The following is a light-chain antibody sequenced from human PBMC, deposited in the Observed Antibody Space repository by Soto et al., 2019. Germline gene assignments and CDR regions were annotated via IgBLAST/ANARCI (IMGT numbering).Light chain of an antibody. J-gene: IGLJ2*01. CDR3: CSYAGSSTLV. CDR1: SSDVGSYNL. Sequence: QSLLTQPSSVSGSAGQSITISCTGTSSDVGSYNLVSWCQQHPGKAPKLMIYEGSKRPSGVSNRFSGSKSGNTASLTTSGLQAEDEADYYCCSYAGSSTLVFGGGTKVTVL. V-gene: IGLV2-23*01. CDR2: EGS.